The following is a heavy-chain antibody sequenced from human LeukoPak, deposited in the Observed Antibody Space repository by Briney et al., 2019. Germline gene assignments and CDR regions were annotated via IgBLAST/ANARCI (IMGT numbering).Heavy chain of an antibody. CDR2: IYYSGTT. Sequence: SETLSLTCTVSGGSIRTNSYSWGWIRQAPGKGLEWIGSIYYSGTTYYSVSLRSRVTISVDTSRNQFSLKLSSVTAADTAVYYCARGTVYDYWGQGTLVTVSS. D-gene: IGHD2-8*01. J-gene: IGHJ4*02. CDR3: ARGTVYDY. CDR1: GGSIRTNSYS. V-gene: IGHV4-39*01.